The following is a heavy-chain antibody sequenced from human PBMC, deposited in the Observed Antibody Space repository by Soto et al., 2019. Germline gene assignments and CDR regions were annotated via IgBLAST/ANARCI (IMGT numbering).Heavy chain of an antibody. V-gene: IGHV1-2*04. J-gene: IGHJ6*02. D-gene: IGHD2-15*01. CDR2: INPNSGGT. CDR1: GYTCTGYY. Sequence: QVQLVQSGAEVKQPGASVKVSCKASGYTCTGYYMNRVRQAPGQGHEWMGWINPNSGGTNYAQKFQGWVTMTRDTSISTAYMELSRLRSDDTAVYYCARGGDIVVVVAASPDYYYYYGMDVWGQGTTVTVSS. CDR3: ARGGDIVVVVAASPDYYYYYGMDV.